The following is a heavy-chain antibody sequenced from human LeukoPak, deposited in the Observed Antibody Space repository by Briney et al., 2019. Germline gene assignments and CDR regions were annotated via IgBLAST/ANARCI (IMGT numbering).Heavy chain of an antibody. Sequence: SATLSLTCTASGGSISSGSYYWSWLRQPPGKGMKWIGSPYNSGTTNYHPSLKSRVTTSVATSKNKFSLKLVSVTASDTAVFYCARGYYDSCGYGNYFDYWGQGPLITVSA. CDR3: ARGYYDSCGYGNYFDY. CDR2: PYNSGTT. CDR1: GGSISSGSYY. V-gene: IGHV4-61*02. J-gene: IGHJ4*02. D-gene: IGHD3-22*01.